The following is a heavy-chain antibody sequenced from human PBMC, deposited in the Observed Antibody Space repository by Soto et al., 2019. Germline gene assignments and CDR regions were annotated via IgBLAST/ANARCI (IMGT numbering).Heavy chain of an antibody. D-gene: IGHD1-26*01. CDR3: ARGDSGSFVGYYGMDV. CDR2: IIPIFGTA. J-gene: IGHJ6*02. Sequence: QVQLVQSGAEVKKPGSSVKVSCKASGGTFSSYAISWVRQAPGQGLEWMGGIIPIFGTANYAQKFQGRVTITADESTSTAYRELSSLRSEDTAVYYCARGDSGSFVGYYGMDVWGQGTTVTVSS. CDR1: GGTFSSYA. V-gene: IGHV1-69*01.